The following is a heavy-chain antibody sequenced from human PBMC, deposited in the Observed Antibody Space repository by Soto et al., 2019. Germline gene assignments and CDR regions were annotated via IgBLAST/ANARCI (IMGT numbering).Heavy chain of an antibody. Sequence: SETLSLTCTVSGGSISSGDYYWSWIRQPPGKGLEWIGYIYYSGSTYYNPSLKSRVTISVDTSKNQFSLKLSSVTAADTAVYYCARGDVPATWFDPWGQGTLVTVSS. CDR2: IYYSGST. CDR1: GGSISSGDYY. J-gene: IGHJ5*02. D-gene: IGHD2-2*01. CDR3: ARGDVPATWFDP. V-gene: IGHV4-30-4*01.